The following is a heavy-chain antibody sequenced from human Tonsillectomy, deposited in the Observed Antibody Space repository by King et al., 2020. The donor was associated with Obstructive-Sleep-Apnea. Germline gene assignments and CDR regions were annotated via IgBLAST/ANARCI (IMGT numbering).Heavy chain of an antibody. J-gene: IGHJ4*02. CDR2: ISYAGSNK. CDR1: GFTFSSSG. V-gene: IGHV3-30*18. CDR3: AKGASGYGDFDY. D-gene: IGHD5-12*01. Sequence: VQLVESGGGVVQPGRSLRLSCAASGFTFSSSGLHWVRQAPGKGLEWVAGISYAGSNKYYADSVKGRFTISRDNSKNTLYLQMNSLRAEDTAVYYCAKGASGYGDFDYWGQGTLVTVSS.